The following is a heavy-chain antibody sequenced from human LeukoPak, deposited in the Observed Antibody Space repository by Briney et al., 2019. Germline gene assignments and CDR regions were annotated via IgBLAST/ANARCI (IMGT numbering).Heavy chain of an antibody. V-gene: IGHV3-7*01. Sequence: GGSLRLSCAASGFTFSSYWMSWVRQAPGKGLEWVANIKQDGSDKYYVDSVEGRFTISRDNAKNSLYLQMNSLRAEDTAVYYCARDEGGRGWPNHATWGQGTLVTVSS. CDR1: GFTFSSYW. D-gene: IGHD6-19*01. J-gene: IGHJ4*02. CDR2: IKQDGSDK. CDR3: ARDEGGRGWPNHAT.